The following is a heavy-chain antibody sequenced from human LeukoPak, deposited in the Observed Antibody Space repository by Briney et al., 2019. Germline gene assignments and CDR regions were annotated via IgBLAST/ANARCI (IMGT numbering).Heavy chain of an antibody. Sequence: PGGSLRLSCAASGFTFSSYAMHWVRQAPGKGLEWVAVISYDGSNKYYADSVKGRFTISRDNSKNTLYLQMNSLRAEDTAVYYCARGDLRYSSSSDYYYYMDVWGKGTTVTVSS. D-gene: IGHD6-6*01. J-gene: IGHJ6*03. CDR3: ARGDLRYSSSSDYYYYMDV. CDR2: ISYDGSNK. V-gene: IGHV3-30-3*01. CDR1: GFTFSSYA.